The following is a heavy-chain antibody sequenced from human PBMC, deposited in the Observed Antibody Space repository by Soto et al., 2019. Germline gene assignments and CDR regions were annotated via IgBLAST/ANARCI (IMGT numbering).Heavy chain of an antibody. J-gene: IGHJ4*02. CDR1: GGSISSYY. CDR2: IYYSGST. Sequence: QVQLQESGPGLVKPSETLSLTCTVSGGSISSYYWSWIRQPPGKGLEWIGYIYYSGSTNYNPSLKSRITISVDTSKNQFSLKLSSVTAADTAVYYWARSGVYGDYGYFGCWGQGTLVTVSS. D-gene: IGHD4-17*01. CDR3: ARSGVYGDYGYFGC. V-gene: IGHV4-59*01.